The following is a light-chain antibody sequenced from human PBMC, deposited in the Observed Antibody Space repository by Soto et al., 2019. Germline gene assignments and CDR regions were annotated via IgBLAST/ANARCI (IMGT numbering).Light chain of an antibody. Sequence: DIQMTQSPSSLSASVGDRVTITCRASQGISNYLAGYQQKPGKVPKLLIYAASTLQSGVASRFSGSGSGTDFTLTISSLQPEDVVTYYYQEYNSAPRTFGQGTKVEIK. V-gene: IGKV1-27*01. CDR1: QGISNY. CDR2: AAS. CDR3: QEYNSAPRT. J-gene: IGKJ1*01.